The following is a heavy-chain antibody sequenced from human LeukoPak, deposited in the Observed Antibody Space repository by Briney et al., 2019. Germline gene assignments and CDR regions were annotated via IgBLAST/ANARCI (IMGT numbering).Heavy chain of an antibody. CDR2: IIPILGIA. CDR1: GGTFSSYA. J-gene: IGHJ6*02. D-gene: IGHD3-22*01. V-gene: IGHV1-69*04. Sequence: GTSVKVSCKASGGTFSSYAISWVRQAPGQGLEWMGRIIPILGIATYAQKFQGRVTITADKSTSTAYMELSSLRSEDTAVYYCAREAMIVVVITTLYYYYGMDVWGQGTTVTVSS. CDR3: AREAMIVVVITTLYYYYGMDV.